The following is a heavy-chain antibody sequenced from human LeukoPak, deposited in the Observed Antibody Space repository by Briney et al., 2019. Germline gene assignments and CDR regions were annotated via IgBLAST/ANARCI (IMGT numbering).Heavy chain of an antibody. Sequence: SETLSLTCTVSGGSISSYYWSWIRQPAGKGLEWIGRIYTSGSTNYNPSLKSRVTISVDTSKNQFSLKLSSVTAADTAVYYCARGRALYYDSSGYPDYYGMDVWGQGTTVTVSS. D-gene: IGHD3-22*01. CDR3: ARGRALYYDSSGYPDYYGMDV. CDR1: GGSISSYY. CDR2: IYTSGST. V-gene: IGHV4-4*07. J-gene: IGHJ6*02.